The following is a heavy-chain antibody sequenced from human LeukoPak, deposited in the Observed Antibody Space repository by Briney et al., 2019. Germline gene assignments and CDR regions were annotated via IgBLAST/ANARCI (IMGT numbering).Heavy chain of an antibody. Sequence: ASVKVSCKVSGYTLTELSMHWVRQAPGKGLEWMGGFDPEDGGTIYAQKFQGRVTITEDTSTDTAYMELSSLRSEDTAVYYCAKTPPGEVLWFGEFMYWGQGTLVTVSS. J-gene: IGHJ4*02. CDR2: FDPEDGGT. CDR1: GYTLTELS. D-gene: IGHD3-10*01. CDR3: AKTPPGEVLWFGEFMY. V-gene: IGHV1-24*01.